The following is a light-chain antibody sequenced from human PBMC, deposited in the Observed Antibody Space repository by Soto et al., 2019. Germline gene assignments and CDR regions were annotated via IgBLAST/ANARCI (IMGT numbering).Light chain of an antibody. CDR3: QSYDGSLSGYV. J-gene: IGLJ1*01. CDR2: GNS. CDR1: SSNIGAGYD. V-gene: IGLV1-40*01. Sequence: QSVLTQPPSVSGAPGQRVTISCTGSSSNIGAGYDVHWYQQLPGTAPKLLIYGNSNRPSGVPHRFSGSKSGTSASLAITGLQAEDEADYYGQSYDGSLSGYVFGTGTKVTVL.